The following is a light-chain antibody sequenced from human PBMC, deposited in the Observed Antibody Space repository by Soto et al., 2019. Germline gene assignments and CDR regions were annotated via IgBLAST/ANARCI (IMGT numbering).Light chain of an antibody. J-gene: IGLJ1*01. CDR2: EVS. Sequence: QSALTQPPSASGSPGQSVTISCTGTSSDVGGYNYVSWYQQHPGKAPKLMIYEVSKRPSGVPDRFSGSKSGNTASLTVSGLQAEAEADYYCSSYAGSNIYVFGTGTKVTVL. CDR1: SSDVGGYNY. CDR3: SSYAGSNIYV. V-gene: IGLV2-8*01.